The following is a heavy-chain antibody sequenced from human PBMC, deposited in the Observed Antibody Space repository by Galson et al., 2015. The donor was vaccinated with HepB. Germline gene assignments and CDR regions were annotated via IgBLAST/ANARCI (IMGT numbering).Heavy chain of an antibody. CDR3: ARERWSYPIDY. CDR2: IYYSGST. V-gene: IGHV4-61*01. CDR1: GGSVSSGSYY. J-gene: IGHJ4*02. D-gene: IGHD4-23*01. Sequence: ETLSLTCTVSGGSVSSGSYYWSWIRQPPGKGLEWIGYIYYSGSTNYNPSLKSRVTISVDTSKNQFSLKLSSVTAADTAVYYCARERWSYPIDYWGQGTLVTVSS.